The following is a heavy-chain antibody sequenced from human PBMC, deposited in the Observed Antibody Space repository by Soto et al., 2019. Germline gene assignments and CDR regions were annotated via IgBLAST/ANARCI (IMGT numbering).Heavy chain of an antibody. Sequence: PSETLSRTCGVVGACLRSQSWNWIRQSPGKGLEWIGELDQSGGTNYNPSLKSRAIISDDTSKNQFSLTLTSVTAADTAVYYCAREDSNGWSGESLDVWGQGPTVTVSS. CDR1: GACLRSQS. V-gene: IGHV4-34*01. J-gene: IGHJ6*02. D-gene: IGHD6-19*01. CDR2: LDQSGGT. CDR3: AREDSNGWSGESLDV.